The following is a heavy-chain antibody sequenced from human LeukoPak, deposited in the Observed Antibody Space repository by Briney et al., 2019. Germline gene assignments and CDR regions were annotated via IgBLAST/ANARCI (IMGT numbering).Heavy chain of an antibody. V-gene: IGHV1-18*01. CDR2: ISAYNGNT. Sequence: ASVKVSCKTSGYTFSSYGITWVRQAPGQGLEWMGWISAYNGNTNYAQKLQGRVTITTDTSTSTAYMELRSLRSDDTAVYYCARGLAPSYDFWSGPSSRAFDIWGQGTMVTVSS. D-gene: IGHD3-3*01. J-gene: IGHJ3*02. CDR1: GYTFSSYG. CDR3: ARGLAPSYDFWSGPSSRAFDI.